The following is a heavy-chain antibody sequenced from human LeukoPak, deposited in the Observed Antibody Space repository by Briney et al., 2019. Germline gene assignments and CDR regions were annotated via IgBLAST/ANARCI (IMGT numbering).Heavy chain of an antibody. CDR3: ARAGIAAAGTFFDY. CDR1: GYTFTSYD. V-gene: IGHV1-2*02. J-gene: IGHJ4*02. D-gene: IGHD6-13*01. Sequence: GASVKVSCKASGYTFTSYDINWVRQATGQGLEWMGWINPNSGGTNYAQKFQGRVTMTRDTSISTAYMELSRLRSDDTAVYYCARAGIAAAGTFFDYWGQGTLVTVSS. CDR2: INPNSGGT.